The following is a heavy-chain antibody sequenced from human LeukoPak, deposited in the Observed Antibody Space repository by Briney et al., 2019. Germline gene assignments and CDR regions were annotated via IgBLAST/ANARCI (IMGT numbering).Heavy chain of an antibody. J-gene: IGHJ4*02. V-gene: IGHV3-74*01. CDR3: VRRRMVGSSKFPSDY. D-gene: IGHD2-8*01. Sequence: GGSLRLSCAASGFTFSKYWIHWVRQAPGKGLVWVSHISTDVSDTNYADSVKGRFTISRDNSMNTLYLQMNSLRAEYTAVYYCVRRRMVGSSKFPSDYWGQARLVTV. CDR1: GFTFSKYW. CDR2: ISTDVSDT.